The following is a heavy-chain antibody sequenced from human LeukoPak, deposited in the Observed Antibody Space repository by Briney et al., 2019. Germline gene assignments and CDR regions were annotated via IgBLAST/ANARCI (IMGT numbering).Heavy chain of an antibody. J-gene: IGHJ4*02. CDR1: GFTFSSYE. Sequence: GGSLTLSCAASGFTFSSYEMNWVRQAPGKGLEWVSYISSSGRTIYYADSVKGRFTISRDNAKNSLYLQMNSLRAEDTAVYYCARGVGGSFNTYYFDYWGQGTLVTVSS. D-gene: IGHD1-26*01. V-gene: IGHV3-48*03. CDR3: ARGVGGSFNTYYFDY. CDR2: ISSSGRTI.